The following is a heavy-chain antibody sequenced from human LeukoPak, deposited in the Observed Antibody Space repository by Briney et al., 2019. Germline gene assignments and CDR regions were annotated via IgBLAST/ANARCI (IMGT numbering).Heavy chain of an antibody. CDR2: INSDGSAT. CDR1: GFTFSSYW. CDR3: TRDHGLDV. V-gene: IGHV3-74*01. J-gene: IGHJ6*02. Sequence: GGSLRLSCAASGFTFSSYWMSWVRQAPGKGLMWVLQINSDGSATSCADPVKGRCTISRDNAKNMLYLEMNSLRVEDTAAYFCTRDHGLDVWGQGTTVTVSS.